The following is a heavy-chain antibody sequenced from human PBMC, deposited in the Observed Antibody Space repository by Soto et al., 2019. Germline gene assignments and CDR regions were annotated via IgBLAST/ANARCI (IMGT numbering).Heavy chain of an antibody. CDR1: GYTFTGYY. CDR3: ARADVDTAMGSFDY. Sequence: GASVKVSCKASGYTFTGYYMHWVRQAPGQGLEWMGWINPNSGGTNYAQKFQGWVTMTRDTSISTAYMELSRLRSDDTAVYYCARADVDTAMGSFDYWGQGTLVTVSS. V-gene: IGHV1-2*04. J-gene: IGHJ4*02. CDR2: INPNSGGT. D-gene: IGHD5-18*01.